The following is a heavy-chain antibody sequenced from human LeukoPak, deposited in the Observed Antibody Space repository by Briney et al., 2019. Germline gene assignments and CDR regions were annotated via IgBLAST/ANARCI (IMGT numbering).Heavy chain of an antibody. CDR1: GFTFSSYA. J-gene: IGHJ4*02. D-gene: IGHD4-17*01. CDR3: ARDIWSRYDYGDTVNPP. V-gene: IGHV3-30*04. CDR2: ISYDGSNK. Sequence: GRSLRLSCAASGFTFSSYAMHWVRQAPGKGLEWVAVISYDGSNKYYADPVKGRFTISRDNSKNTLYLQMNSVRAEDTAVYYCARDIWSRYDYGDTVNPPWGQGTLVTVSS.